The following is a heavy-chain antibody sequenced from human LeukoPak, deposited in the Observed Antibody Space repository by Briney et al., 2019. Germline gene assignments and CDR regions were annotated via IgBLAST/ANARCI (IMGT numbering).Heavy chain of an antibody. CDR1: GFTFSSYA. J-gene: IGHJ4*02. V-gene: IGHV3-23*01. Sequence: PGGSLRLSCAASGFTFSSYAMSWVRQAPGKGLEWASAISGSGGSTYYADSVKGRFTISRDNSKNTLYLQMNSLRAEDTAVYYCAKHPAYDSSGYYYFDYWGQGTLVTVSS. D-gene: IGHD3-22*01. CDR2: ISGSGGST. CDR3: AKHPAYDSSGYYYFDY.